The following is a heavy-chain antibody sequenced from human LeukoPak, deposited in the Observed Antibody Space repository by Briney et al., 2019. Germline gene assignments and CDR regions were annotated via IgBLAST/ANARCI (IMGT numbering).Heavy chain of an antibody. D-gene: IGHD2-2*01. V-gene: IGHV4-59*08. CDR3: ARHIGFCSGTTCQARFDP. CDR2: IYYSGNS. J-gene: IGHJ5*02. Sequence: PSETLSLTCTVSGGSISNFYWSWIRQPPGKGLEWIGYIYYSGNSNYNPSLKSRVTISVDTSKNQFSLKLSSVTAADTAVYYCARHIGFCSGTTCQARFDPWGQGTLVTVSS. CDR1: GGSISNFY.